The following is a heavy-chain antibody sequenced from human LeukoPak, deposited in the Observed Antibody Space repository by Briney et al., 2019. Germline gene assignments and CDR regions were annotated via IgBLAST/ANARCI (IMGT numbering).Heavy chain of an antibody. Sequence: SETLSLTCTVSGGSISSYDWSWIRQPPGKGLERVGYIYYSGSTNYNPSLKSRVTISVDTSNNQFSLKLSSVTAADTAVYYCARAIAVAGITYYFDYWGQGTLVTVSS. CDR3: ARAIAVAGITYYFDY. V-gene: IGHV4-59*01. CDR1: GGSISSYD. D-gene: IGHD6-19*01. J-gene: IGHJ4*02. CDR2: IYYSGST.